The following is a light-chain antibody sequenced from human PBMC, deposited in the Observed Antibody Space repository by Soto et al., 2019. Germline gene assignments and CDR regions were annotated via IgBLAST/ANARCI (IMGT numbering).Light chain of an antibody. V-gene: IGKV3-20*01. CDR3: QQYGSPPRT. J-gene: IGKJ5*01. Sequence: EIVLTQSPGTLSLSPGERATLSCRASQSVSLAWYQQKPGQAPRLLIYGASSRATGIPDRFSGSGSGTDFTLTISRLEPEDFAVYYCQQYGSPPRTFGQGTRLEMK. CDR2: GAS. CDR1: QSVS.